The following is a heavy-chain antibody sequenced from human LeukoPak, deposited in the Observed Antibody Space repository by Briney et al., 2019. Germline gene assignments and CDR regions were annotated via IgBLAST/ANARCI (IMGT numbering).Heavy chain of an antibody. J-gene: IGHJ5*02. CDR1: GGTFSSYA. V-gene: IGHV1-69*13. CDR2: IISIFGTA. Sequence: SMKVSCKASGGTFSSYAISWVRQAPGQGLEWMGGIISIFGTANYAQKFQGRVTITADESTSTAYMELSSLRSEDTAVYYCARLTTVRNWFDPWGQGTLVTVSS. CDR3: ARLTTVRNWFDP. D-gene: IGHD4-11*01.